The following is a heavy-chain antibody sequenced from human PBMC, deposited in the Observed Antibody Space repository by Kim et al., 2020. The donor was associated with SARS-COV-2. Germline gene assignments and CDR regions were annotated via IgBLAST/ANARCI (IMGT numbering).Heavy chain of an antibody. D-gene: IGHD4-17*01. Sequence: PSLQSRVTISVDTSKNQFSLKLSSVTAADTAVYYCAREQWVTTRYYYFDYWGQGTLVTVSS. CDR3: AREQWVTTRYYYFDY. J-gene: IGHJ4*02. V-gene: IGHV4-31*02.